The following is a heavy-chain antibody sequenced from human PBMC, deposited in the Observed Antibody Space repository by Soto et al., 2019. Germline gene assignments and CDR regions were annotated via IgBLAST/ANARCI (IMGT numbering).Heavy chain of an antibody. Sequence: VHLVQSGAEVKKPGASVKVSCKASNETLTTYGISWVRQAPGQGLEWMGWVSGYSGHSSSAQEFQDRVIMTTDTSPHTAYMELRSLTSDDSAVYFCARDSSSSGYYYGMDVWCQGTTVTVSS. CDR3: ARDSSSSGYYYGMDV. CDR1: NETLTTYG. V-gene: IGHV1-18*01. CDR2: VSGYSGHS. J-gene: IGHJ6*02. D-gene: IGHD6-6*01.